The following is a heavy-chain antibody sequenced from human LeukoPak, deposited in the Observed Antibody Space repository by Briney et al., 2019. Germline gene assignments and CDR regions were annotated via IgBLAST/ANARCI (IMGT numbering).Heavy chain of an antibody. CDR1: GFTFSSYS. CDR3: ARDGGRMDY. J-gene: IGHJ4*02. Sequence: GGSLTLSCTASGFTFSSYSMNWVRQAPGKGLEWVSIISSSSSYIYYTDSVKGRFTVSRDNAKNLLYLQMNSLRVEDTAVYYCARDGGRMDYWGQGTLVTVSS. CDR2: ISSSSSYI. V-gene: IGHV3-21*01. D-gene: IGHD3-16*01.